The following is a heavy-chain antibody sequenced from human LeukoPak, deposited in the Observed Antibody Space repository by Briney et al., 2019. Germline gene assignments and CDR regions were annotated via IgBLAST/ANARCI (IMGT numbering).Heavy chain of an antibody. CDR3: ARDYRGWYYFDY. V-gene: IGHV4-59*01. J-gene: IGHJ4*02. D-gene: IGHD6-19*01. CDR1: GGSINNYY. CDR2: IYYSGST. Sequence: SETLSLTCTVSGGSINNYYWSWIRQSPGKGLEWIGYIYYSGSTNYNPSLKSRVTISLDTSKNQFSLKLSSVTAADTAVYYCARDYRGWYYFDYWGQGTLVTVSS.